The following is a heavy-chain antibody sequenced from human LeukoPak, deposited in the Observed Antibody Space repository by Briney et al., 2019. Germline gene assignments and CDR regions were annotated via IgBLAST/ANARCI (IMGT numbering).Heavy chain of an antibody. CDR1: GFTFSTYA. Sequence: RPGGSLRLSCAASGFTFSTYAMSWVRQAPGKGLEWVSAITGTGGHTYYAASVEGRFTVSRDNSKNTLYLQMSSLRAEDTAMYYCAKVRDTRDWYKDAFDVWGQGTRVTVSS. CDR3: AKVRDTRDWYKDAFDV. J-gene: IGHJ3*01. D-gene: IGHD6-19*01. CDR2: ITGTGGHT. V-gene: IGHV3-23*01.